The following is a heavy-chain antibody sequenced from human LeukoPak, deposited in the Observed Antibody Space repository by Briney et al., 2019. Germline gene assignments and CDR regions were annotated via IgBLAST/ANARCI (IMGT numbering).Heavy chain of an antibody. D-gene: IGHD3-10*01. Sequence: SETLSLTCAVYGGSFRGYYWSWIRQPPGKGLEWIGEINHSGTTNYNPSLKSRVTMSVDTSKNQFSLKVSSVTAADTAVYYCAREGSAVTNFDYWGQGTLVTVSS. CDR1: GGSFRGYY. V-gene: IGHV4-34*01. CDR2: INHSGTT. J-gene: IGHJ4*02. CDR3: AREGSAVTNFDY.